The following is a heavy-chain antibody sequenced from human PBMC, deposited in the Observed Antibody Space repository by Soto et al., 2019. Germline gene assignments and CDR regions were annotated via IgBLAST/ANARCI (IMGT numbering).Heavy chain of an antibody. CDR2: VNHSGST. J-gene: IGHJ5*02. D-gene: IGHD3-22*01. CDR3: ARDFLDSSDYTTNWFDP. V-gene: IGHV4-34*01. CDR1: GGSISSYY. Sequence: PSETLSLTCTVSGGSISSYYWSWIRQPPGKGLEWIGEVNHSGSTNYNPSLKSRVTISVDTSKNQFSLKLTSVTAADAALYYCARDFLDSSDYTTNWFDPWGQGTLVTVSS.